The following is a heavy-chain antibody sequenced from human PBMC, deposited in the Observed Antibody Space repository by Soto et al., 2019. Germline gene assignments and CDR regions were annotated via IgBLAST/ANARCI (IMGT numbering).Heavy chain of an antibody. D-gene: IGHD2-2*01. V-gene: IGHV1-69*01. J-gene: IGHJ5*02. Sequence: QVQLVQSGAEVRKPGSSVKVSCKASGGTFSSYIISWVRQAPGQGLEWMGEIIPIFGTTNYAQKFQGRVTVTADESTRTAYMELSSLRSEDTAVYYCARDRVLPGATPLWFDPWGQGTLVTVSS. CDR1: GGTFSSYI. CDR3: ARDRVLPGATPLWFDP. CDR2: IIPIFGTT.